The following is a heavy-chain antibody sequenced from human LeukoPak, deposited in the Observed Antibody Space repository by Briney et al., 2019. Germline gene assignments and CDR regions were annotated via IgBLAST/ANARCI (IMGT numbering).Heavy chain of an antibody. CDR3: ARLPTGYPNWFDP. CDR1: GGSIISSSYN. D-gene: IGHD3-9*01. V-gene: IGHV4-39*01. CDR2: IYHSGTT. J-gene: IGHJ5*02. Sequence: SETLSLTCAVSGGSIISSSYNWGWIRQPPGKGLEWIGTIYHSGTTYYNPSLKSRVTISVDTSKNQFFLKLSSVTAADTAVYYCARLPTGYPNWFDPWGQGSLVTVSS.